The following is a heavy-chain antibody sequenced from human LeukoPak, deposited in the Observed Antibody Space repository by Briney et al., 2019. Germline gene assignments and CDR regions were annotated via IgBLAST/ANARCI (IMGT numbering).Heavy chain of an antibody. Sequence: SQTLSLTCAISGDSVSSNSAAWNWIRQSPSRGLEWLGRTYYRYKWYNDYAVSLRSRITINPGTSKNQFSLQLNSVTPEDTAVYYCARGGTGYCTSTSCYFDYWGQGTLVTVSS. V-gene: IGHV6-1*01. D-gene: IGHD2-2*01. CDR2: TYYRYKWYN. CDR1: GDSVSSNSAA. CDR3: ARGGTGYCTSTSCYFDY. J-gene: IGHJ4*02.